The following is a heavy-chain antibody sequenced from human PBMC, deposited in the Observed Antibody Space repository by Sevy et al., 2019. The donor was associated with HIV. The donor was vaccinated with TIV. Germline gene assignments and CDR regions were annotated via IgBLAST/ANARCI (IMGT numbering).Heavy chain of an antibody. CDR2: IKSKADGGTT. CDR3: STDPIILLLVTDGMDV. CDR1: GFTFSSYA. Sequence: GGSLRLSCAASGFTFSSYAMSWVRQAPGKGLEWVGRIKSKADGGTTDYAAPVKGRFTISRDDSKNTLYLQMNSLKIEDTGVYYCSTDPIILLLVTDGMDVWGQGTTVTVSS. D-gene: IGHD2-8*02. J-gene: IGHJ6*02. V-gene: IGHV3-15*01.